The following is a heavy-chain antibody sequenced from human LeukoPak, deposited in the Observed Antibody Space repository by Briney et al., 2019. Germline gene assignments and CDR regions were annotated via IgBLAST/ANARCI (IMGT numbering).Heavy chain of an antibody. J-gene: IGHJ4*02. CDR2: ISSSSSYI. V-gene: IGHV3-21*01. D-gene: IGHD3-16*01. Sequence: TGGSLRLSCAASGFTFSSYAMSWVRQAPGKGLEWVSSISSSSSYIYYADSVKGRFTISRDNAKTSLYLQMNSLRAEDAAVYYCAREIVDVGFDYWGQGTLVTVSS. CDR3: AREIVDVGFDY. CDR1: GFTFSSYA.